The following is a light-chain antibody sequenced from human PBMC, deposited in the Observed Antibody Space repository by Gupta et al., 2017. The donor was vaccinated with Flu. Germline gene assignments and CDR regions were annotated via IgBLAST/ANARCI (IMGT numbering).Light chain of an antibody. CDR3: AEWADSLKGQVV. Sequence: QSVLTQPPSASGTPGQRVTISCSGSSPNIGSNTVNWYQQLPGTAHKHLSYMNNQRPSGVPDRFSGSKSGTSASLVISGLQSEDEADYYGAEWADSLKGQVVFGGGTKLTVL. V-gene: IGLV1-44*01. CDR1: SPNIGSNT. CDR2: MNN. J-gene: IGLJ2*01.